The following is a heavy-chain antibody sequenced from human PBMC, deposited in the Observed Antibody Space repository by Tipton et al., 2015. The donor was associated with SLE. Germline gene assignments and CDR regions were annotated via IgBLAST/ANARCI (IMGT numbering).Heavy chain of an antibody. CDR1: GFIFSSYE. CDR3: ARDLRGPHDY. V-gene: IGHV3-48*03. Sequence: SLRLSCAASGFIFSSYEMNWVRQAPGKGLEWLSYISAGGSTKYYADSVESRFSISRDKAKKSVYLQMNSLRDEDTAIYYCARDLRGPHDYWGQGTLVTVSS. CDR2: ISAGGSTK. D-gene: IGHD3-10*01. J-gene: IGHJ4*02.